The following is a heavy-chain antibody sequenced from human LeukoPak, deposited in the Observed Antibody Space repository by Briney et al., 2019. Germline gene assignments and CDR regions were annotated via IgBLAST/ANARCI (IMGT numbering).Heavy chain of an antibody. Sequence: SETLSLTCTVSGGSISSYYWSWIRQAPGMGLEWIGYIYSTGGTSGSTNYNPSLKSRVTISVDTSKNQFSLKMSSVTAADTAVYYCARYRAFDIWGQGTMVTVSS. CDR3: ARYRAFDI. J-gene: IGHJ3*02. D-gene: IGHD2-2*01. V-gene: IGHV4-59*01. CDR2: IYSTGGTSGST. CDR1: GGSISSYY.